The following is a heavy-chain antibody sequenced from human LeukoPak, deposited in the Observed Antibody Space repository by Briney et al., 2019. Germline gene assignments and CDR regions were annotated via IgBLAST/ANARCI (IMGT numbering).Heavy chain of an antibody. J-gene: IGHJ4*02. CDR1: GGSFSGYY. Sequence: SETLSLTCAVYGGSFSGYYWSWIRQPPGKGLEWIGEINHSGSTNYNPSLKSRVTISVDTSKNQFSLKLSSVSAADTAVYYCARGGDQLLLDYWGQGTLVTVSS. CDR3: ARGGDQLLLDY. CDR2: INHSGST. D-gene: IGHD2-2*01. V-gene: IGHV4-34*01.